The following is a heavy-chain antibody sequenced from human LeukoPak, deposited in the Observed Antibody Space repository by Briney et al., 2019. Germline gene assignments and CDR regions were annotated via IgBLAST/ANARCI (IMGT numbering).Heavy chain of an antibody. Sequence: SETLSLTCTVSGGSISSHYWSLVRQPPGKGLEWIGYVLDNVRTKDNPSLNSRFTLSADTSKNQFSLRLTSVTAADTAVYYCATIKRGNIFGFFDFWGQGILVTVSS. V-gene: IGHV4-59*11. CDR3: ATIKRGNIFGFFDF. J-gene: IGHJ4*02. CDR2: VLDNVRT. CDR1: GGSISSHY. D-gene: IGHD5-18*01.